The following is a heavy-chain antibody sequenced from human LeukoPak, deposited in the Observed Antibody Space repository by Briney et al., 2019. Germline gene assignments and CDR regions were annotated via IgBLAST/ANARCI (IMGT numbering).Heavy chain of an antibody. CDR2: MNPNRGNT. D-gene: IGHD3-22*01. V-gene: IGHV1-8*01. J-gene: IGHJ4*02. CDR1: GYTFTSYD. CDR3: ARDSGRWYYDTSGVWGYYFEY. Sequence: GASVKVSCKASGYTFTSYDINWVRQATGQGVEWMGWMNPNRGNTGYAQKFQGRVTMTRNTSISTAYMELRSLRSDDTAVYYCARDSGRWYYDTSGVWGYYFEYWGQGTLVSVSS.